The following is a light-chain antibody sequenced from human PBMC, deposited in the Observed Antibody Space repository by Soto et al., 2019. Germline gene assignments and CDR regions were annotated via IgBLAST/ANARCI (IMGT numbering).Light chain of an antibody. V-gene: IGKV1-5*01. CDR2: DAS. J-gene: IGKJ1*01. Sequence: GDRVTITCRASQTISSWLAWYQQIPGKAPKLLIYDASNLESGVPSRFSGSGSGTEFTLTISSLQPDDFATYYCQQYNSYSSETFGQGTKVDIK. CDR3: QQYNSYSSET. CDR1: QTISSW.